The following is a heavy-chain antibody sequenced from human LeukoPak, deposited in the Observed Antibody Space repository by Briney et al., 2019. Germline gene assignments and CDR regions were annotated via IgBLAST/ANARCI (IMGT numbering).Heavy chain of an antibody. CDR1: GYSFTNYW. CDR2: IHPGDSDT. J-gene: IGHJ4*02. Sequence: GESLKISCKGSGYSFTNYWIAWVRQMPGKGLEWMGIIHPGDSDTTYSPSFQGQVTISADKSISTAYLQWSSLKASDTAMYYCARQTDSSGDYWGQGTLVTVSS. D-gene: IGHD6-19*01. V-gene: IGHV5-51*01. CDR3: ARQTDSSGDY.